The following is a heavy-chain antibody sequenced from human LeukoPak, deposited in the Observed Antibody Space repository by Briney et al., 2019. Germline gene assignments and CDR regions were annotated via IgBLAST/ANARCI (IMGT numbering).Heavy chain of an antibody. CDR1: GFTFDDYG. CDR2: INWNGGST. CDR3: ARDLKDPPNPL. Sequence: GGSLRLSCAASGFTFDDYGMSWVRQAPGKGLEWVSGINWNGGSTGYADSVKGRFTISRGNAKNSLYLQMNSLRAEDTALYYCARDLKDPPNPLSGQGTMVTVSS. J-gene: IGHJ3*01. V-gene: IGHV3-20*04.